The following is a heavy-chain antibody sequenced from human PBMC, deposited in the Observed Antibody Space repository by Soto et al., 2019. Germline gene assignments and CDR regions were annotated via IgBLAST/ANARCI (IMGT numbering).Heavy chain of an antibody. CDR1: GFTFSSYA. V-gene: IGHV3-23*01. Sequence: QPGGSLRLSCAASGFTFSSYAMSWVRQAPGKGLEWVSAISGSGGSTYYADSVKGRFTISRDNSKNTLYLQMNSLRAEDTAVYYCAKDRKEDYCEYYYYYYMDVWGKGTTVTVSS. CDR3: AKDRKEDYCEYYYYYYMDV. J-gene: IGHJ6*03. D-gene: IGHD4-17*01. CDR2: ISGSGGST.